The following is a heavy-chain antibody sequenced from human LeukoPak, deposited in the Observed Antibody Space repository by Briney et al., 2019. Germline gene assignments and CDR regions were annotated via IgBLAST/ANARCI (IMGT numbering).Heavy chain of an antibody. Sequence: GGSLRLSCAASGFTFSSYGMHWVRQAPGKGLEWVAVISYDGSNKYYADSVKGRFTISRDNSKNTLCLQMNSLRAEDTAVYYCAKDRYLGAAGEVYFQHWGQGTLVTVSS. J-gene: IGHJ1*01. CDR3: AKDRYLGAAGEVYFQH. CDR1: GFTFSSYG. CDR2: ISYDGSNK. V-gene: IGHV3-30*18. D-gene: IGHD6-13*01.